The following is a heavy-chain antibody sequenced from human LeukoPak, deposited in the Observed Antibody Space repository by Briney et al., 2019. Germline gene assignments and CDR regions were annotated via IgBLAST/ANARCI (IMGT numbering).Heavy chain of an antibody. J-gene: IGHJ4*02. CDR2: INSDGSST. D-gene: IGHD4-11*01. Sequence: QPGGSLRLSCAASGFTFSSYWMHWVRQAPGKGLVWVSRINSDGSSTSYADSVKGRFTISRDNAKNMLYLQMNSLRAEDTAVYYCARRGITTVTTLVDYWGQGTLVTVSS. V-gene: IGHV3-74*01. CDR1: GFTFSSYW. CDR3: ARRGITTVTTLVDY.